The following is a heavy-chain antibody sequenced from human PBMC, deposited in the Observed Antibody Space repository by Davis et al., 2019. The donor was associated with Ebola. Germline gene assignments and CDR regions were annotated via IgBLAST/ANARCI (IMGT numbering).Heavy chain of an antibody. D-gene: IGHD2-2*01. CDR3: ARDRGIVVVPADLYYYGMDV. CDR1: GGSFSGYY. V-gene: IGHV4-4*07. J-gene: IGHJ6*02. CDR2: IYTSGST. Sequence: PSETLSLTCAVYGGSFSGYYWSWIRQPAGKGLEWIGRIYTSGSTNYNPSLKSRVTMSVDTSKNQFSLKLSSVTAADTAVYYCARDRGIVVVPADLYYYGMDVWGQGTTVTVSS.